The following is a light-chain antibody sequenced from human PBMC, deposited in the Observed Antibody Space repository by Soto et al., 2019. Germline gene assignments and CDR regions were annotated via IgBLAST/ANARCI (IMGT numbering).Light chain of an antibody. Sequence: EIVLTQSPGTLSLSPGERATLSCRANQSVSTTYLAWYQQTPGQAPRLLLYGASTRATGILDRFSGSGSGTDFTLTISRLEPQDSAVYYCQEYGFSRTFGQGTKVEIK. CDR3: QEYGFSRT. V-gene: IGKV3-20*01. J-gene: IGKJ1*01. CDR1: QSVSTTY. CDR2: GAS.